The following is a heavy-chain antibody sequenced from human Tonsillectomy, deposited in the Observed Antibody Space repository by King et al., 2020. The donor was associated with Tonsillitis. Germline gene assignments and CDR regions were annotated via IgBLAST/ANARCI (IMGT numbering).Heavy chain of an antibody. J-gene: IGHJ3*02. V-gene: IGHV4-59*08. CDR3: ARQRGDLEQWIAFDI. Sequence: QLQESGPGLVKPSETLSLTCTVSGGSISSYYWSWIRRPPGKGLEWIGYVYYSGSTDYNPSLKSRVTISVDTSKNQSSLKLSSVTAADTAVYYCARQRGDLEQWIAFDIWGQGTMVTVSS. D-gene: IGHD1/OR15-1a*01. CDR2: VYYSGST. CDR1: GGSISSYY.